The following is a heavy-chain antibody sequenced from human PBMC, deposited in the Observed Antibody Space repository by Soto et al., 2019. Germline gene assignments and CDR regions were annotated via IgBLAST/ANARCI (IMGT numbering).Heavy chain of an antibody. CDR1: GGSISSGDYY. V-gene: IGHV4-30-4*01. J-gene: IGHJ4*02. Sequence: QVQLQESGPGLVKPSQTLSLTCTVSGGSISSGDYYWSWIRQPPGKGLEWIGYIYYSGSTYYNPSQKSRVTISVATSKNQFSLKLIYVTAADKAVYYCSRVRGVITYWGQGTLVTVSS. D-gene: IGHD3-10*01. CDR2: IYYSGST. CDR3: SRVRGVITY.